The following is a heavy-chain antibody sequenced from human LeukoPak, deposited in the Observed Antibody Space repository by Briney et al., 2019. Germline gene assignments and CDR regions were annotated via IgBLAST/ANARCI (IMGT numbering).Heavy chain of an antibody. CDR2: IIPIFGTA. J-gene: IGHJ4*02. D-gene: IGHD1-26*01. V-gene: IGHV1-69*13. CDR3: ARNSGSYSGAYFY. Sequence: SVKVSCKASGGTFSSYAISWVRQAPGQGLEWMGGIIPIFGTANYAQKFQGRVTITADESTSTAYMELSSLRSEDTAVYYCARNSGSYSGAYFYWGQGTLVTVSS. CDR1: GGTFSSYA.